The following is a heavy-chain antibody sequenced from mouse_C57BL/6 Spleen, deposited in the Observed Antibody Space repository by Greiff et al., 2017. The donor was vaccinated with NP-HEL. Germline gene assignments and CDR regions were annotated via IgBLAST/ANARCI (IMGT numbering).Heavy chain of an antibody. V-gene: IGHV1-15*01. CDR3: TRSLTVVATGYFDY. CDR1: GYTFTDYE. CDR2: IDPETGGT. D-gene: IGHD1-1*01. Sequence: QVQLKESGAELVRPGASVTLSCKASGYTFTDYEMHWVKQTPVHGLEWIGAIDPETGGTAYNQKFKGKAILTADKSSSTAYMELRSLTSEDSAVYYCTRSLTVVATGYFDYWGQGTTLTVSS. J-gene: IGHJ2*01.